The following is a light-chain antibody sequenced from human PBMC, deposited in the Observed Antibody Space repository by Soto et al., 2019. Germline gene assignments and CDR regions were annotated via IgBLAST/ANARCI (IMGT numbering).Light chain of an antibody. V-gene: IGLV2-23*01. CDR1: SSDVGSYNL. CDR3: CSYAGSSTLFV. CDR2: EDN. J-gene: IGLJ1*01. Sequence: QSALTQPASVSGSPGQSITISCTGTSSDVGSYNLVSWYQQHPGKAPKLMIYEDNKRPSGVSNRVSGSKSGNTASVTSSGVQAEDEADYYCCSYAGSSTLFVFGTGTKVTVL.